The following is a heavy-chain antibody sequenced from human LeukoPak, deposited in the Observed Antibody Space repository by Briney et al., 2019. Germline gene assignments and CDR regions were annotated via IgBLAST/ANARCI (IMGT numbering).Heavy chain of an antibody. CDR1: GYIFTSYP. CDR2: INTGNGNT. CDR3: ARDRAMADY. D-gene: IGHD5-18*01. Sequence: ASVKASCKDSGYIFTSYPIHWVRQAPGQRLEWMGWINTGNGNTKYSQRFEGRVTVTTDTSAAAAYMELSSLRSEDTAVYYCARDRAMADYWGQGTLVTVSS. V-gene: IGHV1-3*04. J-gene: IGHJ4*02.